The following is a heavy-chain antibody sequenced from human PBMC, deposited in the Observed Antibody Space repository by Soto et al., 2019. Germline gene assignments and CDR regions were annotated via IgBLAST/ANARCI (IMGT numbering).Heavy chain of an antibody. V-gene: IGHV3-23*01. J-gene: IGHJ4*02. Sequence: GGSLRLSFAASGFPFRSYAMRWVRQAPGKGLEWVSHISGNGGSRNYADPVNGRCTISRDNSKNTLCLQMNRLGVEDTAVYYWAKEAFRGGSSPLDYWGQGTLVTV. CDR3: AKEAFRGGSSPLDY. CDR2: ISGNGGSR. D-gene: IGHD6-6*01. CDR1: GFPFRSYA.